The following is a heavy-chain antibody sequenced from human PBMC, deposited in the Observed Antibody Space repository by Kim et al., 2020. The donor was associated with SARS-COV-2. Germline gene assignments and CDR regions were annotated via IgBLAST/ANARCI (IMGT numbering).Heavy chain of an antibody. Sequence: YNPSLKSRVTMSVDTSKNQFSLKLSSVTAADTAVYYCAREGIAAAGWFDPWGQGTLVTVSS. D-gene: IGHD6-25*01. V-gene: IGHV4-4*07. CDR3: AREGIAAAGWFDP. J-gene: IGHJ5*02.